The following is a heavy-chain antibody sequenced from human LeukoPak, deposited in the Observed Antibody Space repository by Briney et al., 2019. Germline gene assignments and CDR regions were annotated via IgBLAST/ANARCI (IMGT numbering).Heavy chain of an antibody. CDR2: INPNSGGT. CDR3: ARARGWSIDY. CDR1: GGTFSSYA. D-gene: IGHD6-19*01. V-gene: IGHV1-2*02. J-gene: IGHJ4*02. Sequence: ASVKVSCKASGGTFSSYAISWVRQAPGQGLEWMGWINPNSGGTNYAQKFQGRVTMTRDTSISTAYMELSRLRSDDTAVYYCARARGWSIDYWGQGTLVTVSS.